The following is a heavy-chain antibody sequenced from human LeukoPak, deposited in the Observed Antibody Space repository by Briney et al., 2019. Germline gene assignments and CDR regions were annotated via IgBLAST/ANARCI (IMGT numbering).Heavy chain of an antibody. D-gene: IGHD1-26*01. CDR2: ISRDGST. Sequence: SETLSLTCAVSGDSISSALWWNWVRQPPGKGLDWIGEISRDGSTKYNPSLKNRVTISKDNSKNQFSLKLNSVTAADTAVNYCTTSSGWYSLNYWGQGVLITVSS. CDR3: TTSSGWYSLNY. V-gene: IGHV4-4*02. J-gene: IGHJ4*02. CDR1: GDSISSALW.